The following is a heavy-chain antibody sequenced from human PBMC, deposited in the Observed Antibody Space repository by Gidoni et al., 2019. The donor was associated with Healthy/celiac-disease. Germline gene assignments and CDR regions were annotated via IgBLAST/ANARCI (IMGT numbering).Heavy chain of an antibody. J-gene: IGHJ4*02. Sequence: EVQLVESGDGLVKPCGSLRLSCASSGFTFRSYSMNWVRQAPGTGLEWVSSISSSSSYIYYADSVKGRFTISRDNAKNSLYLQMNSLRAEDTAVYYCARVVATMGFDGYNVGLDYWGQGTMVTVSS. D-gene: IGHD5-12*01. CDR3: ARVVATMGFDGYNVGLDY. V-gene: IGHV3-21*01. CDR2: ISSSSSYI. CDR1: GFTFRSYS.